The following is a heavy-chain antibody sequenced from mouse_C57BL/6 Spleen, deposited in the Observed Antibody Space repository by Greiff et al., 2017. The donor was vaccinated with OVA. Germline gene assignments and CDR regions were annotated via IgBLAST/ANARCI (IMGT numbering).Heavy chain of an antibody. CDR2: IRNKANGYTT. Sequence: EVKLVESGGGLVQPGGSLSLSCAASGFTFTDYYMSWVRQPPGKALEWLGFIRNKANGYTTEYSASVKGRFTISRDNSQSILYLQMNAMSAEDSATYYCARDELGGYAMDYWGQGTSVTVSS. CDR1: GFTFTDYY. D-gene: IGHD4-1*01. CDR3: ARDELGGYAMDY. J-gene: IGHJ4*01. V-gene: IGHV7-3*01.